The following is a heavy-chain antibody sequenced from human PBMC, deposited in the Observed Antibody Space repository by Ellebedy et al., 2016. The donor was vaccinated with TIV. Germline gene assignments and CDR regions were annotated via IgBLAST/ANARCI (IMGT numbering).Heavy chain of an antibody. CDR2: ISIDGSNK. V-gene: IGHV3-30*03. D-gene: IGHD3-10*01. CDR1: GFTFTDHY. Sequence: GGSLRLXXAASGFTFTDHYMDWVRQAPGKGLEWLAVISIDGSNKYYADSVKGRITISRDSSKNTLYLQMNSLRVEDTAVYHCARVFGSGRTDYYYGLDVWGQGTTVTVSS. CDR3: ARVFGSGRTDYYYGLDV. J-gene: IGHJ6*02.